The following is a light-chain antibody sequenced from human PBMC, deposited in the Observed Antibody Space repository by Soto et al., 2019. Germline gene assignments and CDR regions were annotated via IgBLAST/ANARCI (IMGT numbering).Light chain of an antibody. J-gene: IGKJ2*01. Sequence: DIQMTQSPSSLSAFAGDRVTISCRAGQSISSYLNWYQQKPGKAPKLLIYAASSLQSGVPSRFSGSGSGTEFTLTISNLQPEDFATYYWQQSYTIPYTFGQGTKLEIK. V-gene: IGKV1-39*01. CDR1: QSISSY. CDR2: AAS. CDR3: QQSYTIPYT.